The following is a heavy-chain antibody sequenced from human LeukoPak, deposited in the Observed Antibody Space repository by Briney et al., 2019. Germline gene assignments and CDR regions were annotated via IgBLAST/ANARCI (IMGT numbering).Heavy chain of an antibody. J-gene: IGHJ6*03. Sequence: GASVKVSCKASGYTFTRYGISWVRQAPGQGLEWMGGIIPIFGTANYAQKFQGRVTITADKSTSTAYMELSSLRSEDTAVYYCARAKLSRLRFLEWSTSSWNYYYMDVWGKGTTVTVSS. CDR1: GYTFTRYG. V-gene: IGHV1-69*06. CDR3: ARAKLSRLRFLEWSTSSWNYYYMDV. D-gene: IGHD3-3*01. CDR2: IIPIFGTA.